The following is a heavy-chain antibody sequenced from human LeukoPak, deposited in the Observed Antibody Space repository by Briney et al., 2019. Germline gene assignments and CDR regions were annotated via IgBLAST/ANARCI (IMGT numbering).Heavy chain of an antibody. D-gene: IGHD3-22*01. V-gene: IGHV1-69*13. CDR1: GGTFSSYA. Sequence: ASVKVPCKASGGTFSSYAISWVRQAPGQGLEWMGGIIPIFGTANYAQKFQGRDSITADESTSTAYMELSSLRSEDTAVYYCARGSVGSGYYDSSGSFDYWGQGTLVTVSS. J-gene: IGHJ4*02. CDR2: IIPIFGTA. CDR3: ARGSVGSGYYDSSGSFDY.